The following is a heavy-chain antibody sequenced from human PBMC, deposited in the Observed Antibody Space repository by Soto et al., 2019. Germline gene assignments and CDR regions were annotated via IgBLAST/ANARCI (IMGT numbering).Heavy chain of an antibody. Sequence: QVQLVESGGGVVQPGTSLRLSCAASGFTSSSFVIHWVRQAPGKGLEWLAVISSDGNHQYYADSVKGRFTISRDNSKRTLYLQVNSLRAEDTAVYFCAKERGVLDAFDMWGQGTMVTVS. CDR3: AKERGVLDAFDM. V-gene: IGHV3-30*18. D-gene: IGHD3-10*01. CDR1: GFTSSSFV. CDR2: ISSDGNHQ. J-gene: IGHJ3*02.